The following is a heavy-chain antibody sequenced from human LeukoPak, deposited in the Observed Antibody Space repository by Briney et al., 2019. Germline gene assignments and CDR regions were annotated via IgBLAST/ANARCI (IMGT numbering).Heavy chain of an antibody. V-gene: IGHV4-59*01. CDR2: KYYSGRA. CDR1: GGSLSSYY. Sequence: PSGTLSLTCTVSGGSLSSYYWSWIRQPPGKGLEGSGYKYYSGRANYNPSLTSRVTISVDTSKNQFSLQLSSVTAADTAVYYCARDRTGLRFLEWLPSPGWFDPWGQGTLVTVSS. CDR3: ARDRTGLRFLEWLPSPGWFDP. D-gene: IGHD3-3*01. J-gene: IGHJ5*02.